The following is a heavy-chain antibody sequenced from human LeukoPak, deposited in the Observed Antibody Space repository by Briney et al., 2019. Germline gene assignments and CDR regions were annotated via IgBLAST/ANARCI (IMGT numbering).Heavy chain of an antibody. Sequence: PSETLSLTCTVSGGSISSSSYYWGWIRQPPGKGLEWIGSIYYSGSTYYNPSLKSRVTISVDTSKNQFSLKLSSVTAADTAVHYCAVGQWLALDYWGQGTLVTVSS. CDR1: GGSISSSSYY. CDR2: IYYSGST. D-gene: IGHD6-19*01. CDR3: AVGQWLALDY. V-gene: IGHV4-39*01. J-gene: IGHJ4*02.